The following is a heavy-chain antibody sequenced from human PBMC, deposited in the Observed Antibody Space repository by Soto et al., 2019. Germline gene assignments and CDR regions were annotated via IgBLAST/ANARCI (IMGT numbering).Heavy chain of an antibody. CDR3: ARRYGGAFDI. J-gene: IGHJ3*02. V-gene: IGHV4-59*08. CDR2: IYYSGST. Sequence: QVQLQESGPGLVKPSETLSLTCTVSGGSISSYYWSWIRQPPGKGLEWIGYIYYSGSTNYNPSLKSRVTISVDTSNNQSSLRLSSVTAADTAVYYCARRYGGAFDIWGQGTMVTVSS. D-gene: IGHD4-17*01. CDR1: GGSISSYY.